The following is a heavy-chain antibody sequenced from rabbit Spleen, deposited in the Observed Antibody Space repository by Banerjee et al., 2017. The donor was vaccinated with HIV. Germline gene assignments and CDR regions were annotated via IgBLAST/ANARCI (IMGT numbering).Heavy chain of an antibody. CDR2: IDAVSSGST. V-gene: IGHV1S45*01. CDR1: GFSFSSSSY. D-gene: IGHD6-1*01. CDR3: ARAVGYLYYGYDL. Sequence: QEQLVESRGGLVQPGASLTLTCTASGFSFSSSSYMCWVRQAPGKGLEWIACIDAVSSGSTYYASWAKGRFTISKTSSTTVTLQLTSLTAADTATYFCARAVGYLYYGYDLWGQGTLVTVS. J-gene: IGHJ3*01.